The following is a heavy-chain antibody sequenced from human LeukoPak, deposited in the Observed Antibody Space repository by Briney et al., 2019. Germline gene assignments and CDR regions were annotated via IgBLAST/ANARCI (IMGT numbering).Heavy chain of an antibody. V-gene: IGHV3-30*18. J-gene: IGHJ4*02. Sequence: PGGSLRLSCAASGFTFSSYGMHWVRQAPGKGLEWVAVISYDGSNKYYADSVKGRFTISRDNSKNTLYLQMNSLRAEDTAVYYCAKATWVRGVIVVFDYWGQGTLVTVSS. CDR2: ISYDGSNK. CDR1: GFTFSSYG. CDR3: AKATWVRGVIVVFDY. D-gene: IGHD3-10*01.